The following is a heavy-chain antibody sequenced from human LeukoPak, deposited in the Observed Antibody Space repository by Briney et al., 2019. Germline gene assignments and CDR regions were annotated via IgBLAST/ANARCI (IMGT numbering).Heavy chain of an antibody. CDR3: ARGLPYMDV. CDR1: GFTFSSYG. J-gene: IGHJ6*03. V-gene: IGHV3-7*01. Sequence: PGGSLRLSCAASGFTFSSYGMTWVRQAPGKGLEWVANIKEDGSERYYVDSVKGRFTVSRDNAKNSLYLQMNSLRAEDTAVYYCARGLPYMDVWGKGTTVTISS. CDR2: IKEDGSER.